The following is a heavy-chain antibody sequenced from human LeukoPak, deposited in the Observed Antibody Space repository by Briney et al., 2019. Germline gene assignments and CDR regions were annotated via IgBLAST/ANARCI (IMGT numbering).Heavy chain of an antibody. J-gene: IGHJ4*02. D-gene: IGHD6-19*01. CDR3: ARGNTGYSSAWGRDFDY. V-gene: IGHV3-66*01. CDR2: LYSGGDT. CDR1: GFSVSGHY. Sequence: GGSLRLSCAAPGFSVSGHYMSWVRQAPGKGLEWVSVLYSGGDTYYADSVKGRSTISRDTSKNTLYLQMNGLRAEDTAVYYCARGNTGYSSAWGRDFDYWGQGTLVTVSS.